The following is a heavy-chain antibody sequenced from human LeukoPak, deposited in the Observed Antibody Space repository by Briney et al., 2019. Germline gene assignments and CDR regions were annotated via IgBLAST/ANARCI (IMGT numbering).Heavy chain of an antibody. CDR1: GYTFTIYG. Sequence: ASVKVSCKASGYTFTIYGISWVRQAPGQGLEWMGWISAYNGNTNYAQKLQGRVTMTTDTSTSTAYMELRSLRSDDTAVYYCARVKGGDILTGYYPIDYWGQGTPVTVSS. J-gene: IGHJ4*02. D-gene: IGHD3-9*01. CDR2: ISAYNGNT. CDR3: ARVKGGDILTGYYPIDY. V-gene: IGHV1-18*01.